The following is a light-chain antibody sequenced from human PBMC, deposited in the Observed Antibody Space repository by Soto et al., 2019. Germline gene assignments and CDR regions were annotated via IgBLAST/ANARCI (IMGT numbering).Light chain of an antibody. J-gene: IGLJ2*01. CDR2: GNS. CDR1: SSNIGAGYD. V-gene: IGLV1-40*01. Sequence: QSVLTQPPSVSGAPGQRVTISCTGSSSNIGAGYDVHWYQQLPGTAPKLLIYGNSNRPSGVPDRFSGSKSGTSASLAITGLQAEDEADYCCQSSRVFGGGTKLTVL. CDR3: QSSRV.